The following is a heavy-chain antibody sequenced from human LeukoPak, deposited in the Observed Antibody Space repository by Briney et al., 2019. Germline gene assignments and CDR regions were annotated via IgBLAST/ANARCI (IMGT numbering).Heavy chain of an antibody. CDR1: GVSISSSSYY. V-gene: IGHV4-39*01. CDR3: ARRGRYYYDSSGYYYGGYYYYYMDV. J-gene: IGHJ6*03. D-gene: IGHD3-22*01. Sequence: SETLSLTCTVSGVSISSSSYYWGWIRQPPGKGLEWIGSIYYSGSTYYNPSLKSRVTISVDTSKNQFSLKLSSVTAADTAVYYCARRGRYYYDSSGYYYGGYYYYYMDVWGKGTTVTISS. CDR2: IYYSGST.